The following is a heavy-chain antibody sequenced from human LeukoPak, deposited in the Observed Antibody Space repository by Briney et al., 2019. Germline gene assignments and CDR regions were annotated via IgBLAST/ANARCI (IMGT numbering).Heavy chain of an antibody. J-gene: IGHJ4*02. Sequence: PSETLSLTCTVSGGSISSHYWSWIRQPPGKGLEWIGYIYYSGSTNYHPSLKSRVTISVDTSKNQFSLKLSSVTAADTAVYYCARVNPYYYDSSGYYYFDYWGQGTLITVSS. D-gene: IGHD3-22*01. CDR1: GGSISSHY. CDR2: IYYSGST. CDR3: ARVNPYYYDSSGYYYFDY. V-gene: IGHV4-59*11.